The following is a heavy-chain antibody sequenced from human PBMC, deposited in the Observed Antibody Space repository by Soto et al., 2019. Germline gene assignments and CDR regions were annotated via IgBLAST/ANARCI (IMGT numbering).Heavy chain of an antibody. CDR1: GGTFSSYA. D-gene: IGHD2-15*01. J-gene: IGHJ2*01. CDR3: ARVVTVVKAFHYWYFDL. V-gene: IGHV1-69*12. CDR2: IIPIFGTT. Sequence: QVQLVQSGAEVKKPGSSVKVSCKASGGTFSSYAISWVRQAPGQGLEWMGGIIPIFGTTNYAQKFQGRVTITADESTSXXYMELSSLRSEDTAVYYCARVVTVVKAFHYWYFDLWGRGTLVTVSS.